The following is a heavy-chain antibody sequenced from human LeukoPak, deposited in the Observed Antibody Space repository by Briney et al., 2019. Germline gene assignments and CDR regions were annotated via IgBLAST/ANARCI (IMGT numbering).Heavy chain of an antibody. V-gene: IGHV3-23*01. CDR1: GFTFSSYA. CDR2: ISGSGGST. J-gene: IGHJ4*02. D-gene: IGHD3-22*01. CDR3: AKQSDYYDSSGHYFDY. Sequence: GGSLRLSCAASGFTFSSYAMSWVRQAPGKGLEWVSAISGSGGSTYYADSVKGRFTISRDNSKNTLYLQMNSLRAEDTAVYYCAKQSDYYDSSGHYFDYWGQGTLVTVSS.